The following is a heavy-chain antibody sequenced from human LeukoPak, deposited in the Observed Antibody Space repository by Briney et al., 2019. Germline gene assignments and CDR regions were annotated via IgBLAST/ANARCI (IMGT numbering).Heavy chain of an antibody. CDR2: ISNDGGQE. CDR1: GFTFGNFA. J-gene: IGHJ6*02. Sequence: PGGSLRLSCVASGFTFGNFAVHWVRQAPGKGLEWMAAISNDGGQEYFADSVKGRFTISRDNSNNTIFLQMNSLRPEDTAVFYCASDIAAVPAGGLDVWGQGTTVIVSS. V-gene: IGHV3-30-3*01. CDR3: ASDIAAVPAGGLDV. D-gene: IGHD2-2*01.